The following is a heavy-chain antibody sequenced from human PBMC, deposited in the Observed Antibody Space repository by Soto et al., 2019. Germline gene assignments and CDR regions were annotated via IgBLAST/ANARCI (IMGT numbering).Heavy chain of an antibody. D-gene: IGHD2-2*01. J-gene: IGHJ6*03. Sequence: EVQLLESGGGLVQPGGSLRLSCVVSGFTFGSYAMSWVRQAPEKGPEWVAILGGNGFTTYYADSVKGRFTISGDKSNSTLFLKMNSLRADDTGVYYCAKALRPSLNFFYYMDVWVRGTSVTVSS. CDR1: GFTFGSYA. CDR3: AKALRPSLNFFYYMDV. V-gene: IGHV3-23*01. CDR2: LGGNGFTT.